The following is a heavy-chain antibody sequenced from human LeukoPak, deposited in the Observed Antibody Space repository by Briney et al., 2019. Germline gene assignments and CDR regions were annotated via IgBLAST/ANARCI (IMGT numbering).Heavy chain of an antibody. J-gene: IGHJ4*02. D-gene: IGHD3-3*01. CDR1: GGSFSGYY. CDR2: INHSGST. V-gene: IGHV4-34*01. CDR3: ARGDDFWSGREYYFDY. Sequence: SETLPLTCAVYGGSFSGYYWSWIRQPPGKGLEWIGEINHSGSTNYNPSLKSRVTISVDTSKNQFSLKLSSVTAADTAVYYCARGDDFWSGREYYFDYWGQGTLVTVSS.